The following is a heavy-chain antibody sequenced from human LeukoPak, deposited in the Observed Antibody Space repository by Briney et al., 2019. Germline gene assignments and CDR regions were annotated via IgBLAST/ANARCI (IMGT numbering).Heavy chain of an antibody. CDR2: ISSSSSYI. D-gene: IGHD3-16*01. Sequence: PGGSLRLSCAASGFTFSSYSMNWVRQAPGKGLEWVSSISSSSSYIYYADSVKGRFTISRDNAKNSLYLQMNSLRAEDTAVYYCARDGEGGYYFDYWGQGTLVTVSS. CDR1: GFTFSSYS. CDR3: ARDGEGGYYFDY. V-gene: IGHV3-21*01. J-gene: IGHJ4*02.